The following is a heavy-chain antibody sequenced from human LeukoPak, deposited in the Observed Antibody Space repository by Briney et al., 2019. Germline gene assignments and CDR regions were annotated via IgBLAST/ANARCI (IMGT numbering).Heavy chain of an antibody. Sequence: GGSLRLSCAASGFTFSSYEMNWVRQAPGKGLEWVSYISSSGSTIYYADSVKGRITISRDNAKNSLYLQMNSLRAEDTAVYYCARDVVGGDAYDYWGQGTLVTVSS. V-gene: IGHV3-48*03. CDR1: GFTFSSYE. CDR2: ISSSGSTI. D-gene: IGHD2-15*01. J-gene: IGHJ4*02. CDR3: ARDVVGGDAYDY.